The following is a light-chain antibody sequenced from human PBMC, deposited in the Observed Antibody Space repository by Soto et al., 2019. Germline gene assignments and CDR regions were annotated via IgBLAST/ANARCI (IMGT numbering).Light chain of an antibody. Sequence: QSVLTQPRSVSGSPGQSVTISCTGTSSDVGDYNYVSWYQHHAGKAPKLMIYDVTKRPSGVPHRFSGSKSGSTASLTIYGLQADDEAAYYCCSYADIYTYVFRTGTTVTVL. V-gene: IGLV2-11*01. CDR1: SSDVGDYNY. J-gene: IGLJ1*01. CDR3: CSYADIYTYV. CDR2: DVT.